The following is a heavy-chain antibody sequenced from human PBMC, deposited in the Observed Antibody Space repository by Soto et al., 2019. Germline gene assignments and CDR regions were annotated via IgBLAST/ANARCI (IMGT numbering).Heavy chain of an antibody. Sequence: PSETLSLTCTVSGGSITSDYSCWSWIRQPPGEGLEWIGHIFDSGTTYTNPSLRSQVAISLDTSKSHFSLTLSSVTAADTAVYSGARGPSENKVHEWRQGDLVTVAS. CDR1: GGSITSDYSC. CDR2: IFDSGTT. J-gene: IGHJ4*02. V-gene: IGHV4-30-4*01. CDR3: ARGPSENKVHE. D-gene: IGHD1-1*01.